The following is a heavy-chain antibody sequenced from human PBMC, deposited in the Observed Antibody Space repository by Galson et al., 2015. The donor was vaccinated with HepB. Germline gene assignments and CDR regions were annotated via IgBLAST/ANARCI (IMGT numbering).Heavy chain of an antibody. V-gene: IGHV3-49*03. CDR2: IRSKAYGGTT. CDR3: TTSAVAGTSSDY. CDR1: GFTFGDYA. J-gene: IGHJ4*02. Sequence: SLRLSCAASGFTFGDYAKSWFRQAPGKGLEWVGFIRSKAYGGTTEYAASVKGRFTISRDDSKSIAYLQMNSLKTEDTAVYYCTTSAVAGTSSDYWGQGTLVTVSS. D-gene: IGHD6-19*01.